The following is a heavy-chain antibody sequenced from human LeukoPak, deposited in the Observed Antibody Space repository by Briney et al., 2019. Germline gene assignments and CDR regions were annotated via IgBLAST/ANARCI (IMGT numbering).Heavy chain of an antibody. J-gene: IGHJ4*02. CDR2: PYYRSKWYN. CDR1: GDSVSSNSAA. CDR3: ARETLMVRGVPSCFDY. D-gene: IGHD3-10*01. Sequence: SQTLSLTCAISGDSVSSNSAAWNWIRQSPSRGLEWLGRPYYRSKWYNDYAVSVKSRITINPDTSKSQFSLQLNSVTPEDTAVYYCARETLMVRGVPSCFDYWGQGTLVTVSS. V-gene: IGHV6-1*01.